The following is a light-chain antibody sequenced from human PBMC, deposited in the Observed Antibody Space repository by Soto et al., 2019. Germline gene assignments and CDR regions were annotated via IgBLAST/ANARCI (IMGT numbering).Light chain of an antibody. J-gene: IGLJ1*01. V-gene: IGLV2-14*03. Sequence: ALTPPASVSGSPGQSITISCTGTSSDVGGYDYVSWYQHHPGKAPKLMIYDVSNRPSGVSNRFSGSKSGNTASLTISGLQAEDEADYYCSSYTSSSLYVFGTGTKLTVL. CDR1: SSDVGGYDY. CDR2: DVS. CDR3: SSYTSSSLYV.